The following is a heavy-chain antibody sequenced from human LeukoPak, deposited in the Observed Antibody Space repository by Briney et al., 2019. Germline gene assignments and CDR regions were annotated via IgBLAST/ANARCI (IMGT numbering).Heavy chain of an antibody. D-gene: IGHD2-2*01. V-gene: IGHV3-15*01. CDR1: GFTFSNAW. J-gene: IGHJ6*02. CDR3: TAIPAAAMDYYYGMDV. Sequence: GGSLRLSCAASGFTFSNAWISWVRQAPGRGLEWVGRIKSKTDGGTTDYAAPVKGRFTISRDDSKNTLYLQMNSLKTEDTAVYYCTAIPAAAMDYYYGMDVWGQGATVTVSS. CDR2: IKSKTDGGTT.